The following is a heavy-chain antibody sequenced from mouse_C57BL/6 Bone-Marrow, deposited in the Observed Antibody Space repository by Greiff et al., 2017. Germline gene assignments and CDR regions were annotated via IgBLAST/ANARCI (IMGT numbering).Heavy chain of an antibody. Sequence: QVQLQQPGAELVKPGASVKLSCKASGYTFTSYWMQWVKQRPGQGLEWIGEIDPSDSYTNYNQKFKGKATLTVDTSSSTAYMQLSSLTSEVSAVYYCARFSFFDYWGQGTTLTVSS. CDR2: IDPSDSYT. CDR3: ARFSFFDY. CDR1: GYTFTSYW. J-gene: IGHJ2*01. V-gene: IGHV1-50*01.